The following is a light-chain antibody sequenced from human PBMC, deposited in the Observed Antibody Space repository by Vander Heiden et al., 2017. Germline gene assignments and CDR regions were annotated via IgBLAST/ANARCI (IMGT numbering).Light chain of an antibody. Sequence: DIVMPQSPVSLAVSPGERATINCKSSQSVLYSPNNKNYLAWYQQKPGQPPKLLIYWASTRQSGVPDRFSGSGSGTDFTLTISRLQAEDVAVYFCHQYSSTPRTFGQGTKVEIK. CDR1: QSVLYSPNNKNY. J-gene: IGKJ1*01. V-gene: IGKV4-1*01. CDR2: WAS. CDR3: HQYSSTPRT.